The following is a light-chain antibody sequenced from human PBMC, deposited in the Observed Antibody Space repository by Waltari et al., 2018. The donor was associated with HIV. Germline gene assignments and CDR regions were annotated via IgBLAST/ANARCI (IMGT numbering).Light chain of an antibody. J-gene: IGLJ2*01. V-gene: IGLV3-27*01. Sequence: SYELTQPSSVSVSPGQTAKITCSGDLLTEKYARWFQQKPGQAPVLLIFKDSERPSGIRELFSGSSSESTVTLTISGAQVEDEGDYYCYSAANNNLRIFGGGTKLTVL. CDR3: YSAANNNLRI. CDR2: KDS. CDR1: LLTEKY.